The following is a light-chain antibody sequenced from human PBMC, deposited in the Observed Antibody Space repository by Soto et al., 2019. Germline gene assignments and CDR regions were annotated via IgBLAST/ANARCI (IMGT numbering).Light chain of an antibody. CDR2: GAS. CDR3: QQYGSSPLT. CDR1: QSVSSSN. Sequence: EIVLTQSPGTLSLSPGERATLSCRASQSVSSSNLAWYQQKPGQPPRLLIYGASSRATGVPDRFSGSGSGTDFTLTINRLEPEDFAVYFCQQYGSSPLTFGGGTKVDIE. V-gene: IGKV3-20*01. J-gene: IGKJ4*01.